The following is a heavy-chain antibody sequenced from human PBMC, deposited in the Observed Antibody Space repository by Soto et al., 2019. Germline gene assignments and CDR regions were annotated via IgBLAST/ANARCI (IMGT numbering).Heavy chain of an antibody. Sequence: GGSLRLSCAASGFKFDDYGMSWVLLDPGKGLEWVSGINWNGGRTGFADSVRGRFTISRDNAKNSLYLQMNGLREEDTAVYYCVRDPDHGALDYWGRGTLVTVSS. CDR3: VRDPDHGALDY. J-gene: IGHJ4*02. D-gene: IGHD3-10*01. CDR1: GFKFDDYG. V-gene: IGHV3-20*04. CDR2: INWNGGRT.